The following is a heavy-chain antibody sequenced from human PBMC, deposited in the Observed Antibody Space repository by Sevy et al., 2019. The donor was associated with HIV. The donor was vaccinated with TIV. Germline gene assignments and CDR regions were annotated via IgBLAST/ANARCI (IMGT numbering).Heavy chain of an antibody. CDR3: SRGKYYDFWSGYYTDRSFDY. CDR1: GFTFSSYS. D-gene: IGHD3-3*01. Sequence: GGSLRLSCAASGFTFSSYSMNWVRQAPGKGLEWVSSISSSSSYIYYADSVKGPFTISRDNAKNSLYLQMNRLRAEDTAVYYCSRGKYYDFWSGYYTDRSFDYWGQGTLVTVSS. V-gene: IGHV3-21*01. CDR2: ISSSSSYI. J-gene: IGHJ4*02.